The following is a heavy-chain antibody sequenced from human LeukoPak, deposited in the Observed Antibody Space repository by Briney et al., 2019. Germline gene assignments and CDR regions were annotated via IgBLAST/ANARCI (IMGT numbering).Heavy chain of an antibody. D-gene: IGHD3-10*01. Sequence: SETLPLTCTVSGCSISSGYYWGWIRQPPGKGLEWVGSIYHSGSTYYNPSLKSRVTISVDTSKNQFSLKLSSVTAADTAVYYCARGPGSRGGWGQGTLVTVSS. CDR3: ARGPGSRGG. CDR1: GCSISSGYY. V-gene: IGHV4-38-2*02. J-gene: IGHJ4*02. CDR2: IYHSGST.